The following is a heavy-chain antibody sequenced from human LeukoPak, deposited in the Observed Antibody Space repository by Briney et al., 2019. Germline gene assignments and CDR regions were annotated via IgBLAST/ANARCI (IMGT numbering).Heavy chain of an antibody. CDR3: ARVVPGYSSGWYFDI. CDR1: GFTFSSYAMH. Sequence: LRLSCAASGFTFSSYAMHWVRQPPGKGLEWIGYIYYSGSTYYNPSLKSRVTISVDTSKNQFSLKLSSVTAADTAVYYCARVVPGYSSGWYFDIWGQGTMVTVSS. CDR2: IYYSGST. D-gene: IGHD6-19*01. V-gene: IGHV4-30-4*01. J-gene: IGHJ3*02.